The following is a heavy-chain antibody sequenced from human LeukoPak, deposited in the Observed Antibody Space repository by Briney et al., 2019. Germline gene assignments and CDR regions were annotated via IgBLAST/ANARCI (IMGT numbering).Heavy chain of an antibody. CDR1: GYSFTSYW. Sequence: GESLKISCKGSGYSFTSYWIGWVRQMPGKGLEWMGIIYPGDSDTRYSPSFQGQVTISADKSISTAYLQWSSLKASDTAMYYCARGIGHYYGSGSCGGIDYWGQGTLVTVSS. D-gene: IGHD3-10*01. J-gene: IGHJ4*02. V-gene: IGHV5-51*01. CDR3: ARGIGHYYGSGSCGGIDY. CDR2: IYPGDSDT.